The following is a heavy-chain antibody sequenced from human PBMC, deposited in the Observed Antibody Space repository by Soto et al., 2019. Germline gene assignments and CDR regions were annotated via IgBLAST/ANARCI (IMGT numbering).Heavy chain of an antibody. V-gene: IGHV1-18*01. CDR3: ARVGASARDAFEI. CDR2: ISAYSGNT. J-gene: IGHJ3*02. D-gene: IGHD1-26*01. CDR1: GSTFTSYG. Sequence: QVQLVQSGAEVKKPGASVKVSCKASGSTFTSYGISWGRQAPGQGLEWMGWISAYSGNTNYAQKLQGRVTMTTDTSTSTAYMELRILRSDATSVDYCARVGASARDAFEIWGHGTRVTVSS.